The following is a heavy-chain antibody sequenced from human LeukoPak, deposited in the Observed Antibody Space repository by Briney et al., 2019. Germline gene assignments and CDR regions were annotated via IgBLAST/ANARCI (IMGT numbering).Heavy chain of an antibody. D-gene: IGHD2-2*01. CDR2: IYYSGST. J-gene: IGHJ3*02. CDR3: ASPEVYCSSTSCWAAFDI. Sequence: PSETPSLTCTVSGGSISSGGYYWSWIRQHPGKGLEWIGYIYYSGSTYYNPSLKSRVTISVDTSKNQFSLKLSSVTAADTAVYYCASPEVYCSSTSCWAAFDIWGQGTMVTVSS. CDR1: GGSISSGGYY. V-gene: IGHV4-31*03.